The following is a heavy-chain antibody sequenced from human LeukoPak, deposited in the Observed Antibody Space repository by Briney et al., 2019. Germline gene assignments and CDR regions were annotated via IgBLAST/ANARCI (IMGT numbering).Heavy chain of an antibody. V-gene: IGHV1-69*04. Sequence: ASVKVSCKASVGTFSSYAISWVRQAPGQGLEGMGRIIPILCIANYAQKFQGRVTVTADKSTSTAYMELSSLRSEDTAVYYCAGCPSAEFYFDYWGQGTLVTVSS. J-gene: IGHJ4*02. CDR1: VGTFSSYA. CDR2: IIPILCIA. CDR3: AGCPSAEFYFDY. D-gene: IGHD3-10*01.